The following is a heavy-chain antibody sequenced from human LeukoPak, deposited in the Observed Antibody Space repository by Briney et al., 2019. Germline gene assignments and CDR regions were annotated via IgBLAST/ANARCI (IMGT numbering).Heavy chain of an antibody. D-gene: IGHD2-8*01. V-gene: IGHV3-21*01. CDR3: ARDNGTPTEDYGMDV. J-gene: IGHJ6*02. Sequence: SGGSLRLSCAASGFTFSSYSMNWVRQAPGKGLEWVSSISSSSSYIYYADSVKGRFTISRDNAKNSLYLQMNSLRAEDTAVYYCARDNGTPTEDYGMDVWGQGTTVTVSS. CDR2: ISSSSSYI. CDR1: GFTFSSYS.